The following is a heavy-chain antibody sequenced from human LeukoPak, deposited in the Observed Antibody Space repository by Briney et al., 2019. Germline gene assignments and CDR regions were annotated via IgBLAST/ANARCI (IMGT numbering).Heavy chain of an antibody. D-gene: IGHD3-3*01. CDR3: ARGAVDFWSGYSWFDP. V-gene: IGHV4-59*01. J-gene: IGHJ5*02. CDR2: IYYSGST. Sequence: SETLSLTCTVSGGSISSYYWSWIRQPPGKGLEWIGYIYYSGSTNYNPSLKSRVTISVDTSKNQFSLKLSSVTAADTAVYYCARGAVDFWSGYSWFDPWGQGTLVTVSS. CDR1: GGSISSYY.